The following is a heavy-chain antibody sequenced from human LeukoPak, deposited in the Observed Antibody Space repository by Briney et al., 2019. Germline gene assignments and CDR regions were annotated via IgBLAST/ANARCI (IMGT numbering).Heavy chain of an antibody. V-gene: IGHV3-7*01. J-gene: IGHJ4*02. CDR3: ARDPLWSYDILTGWVY. Sequence: GGSLRLSCAASGFTFSSYWMSWVRQAPGKGLEWVANIKQDGSEKYYVDSVKGRFTISRDNAKNSLYLQMNSLRAEDTAVYYCARDPLWSYDILTGWVYWGQGTLVTVSS. CDR2: IKQDGSEK. CDR1: GFTFSSYW. D-gene: IGHD3-9*01.